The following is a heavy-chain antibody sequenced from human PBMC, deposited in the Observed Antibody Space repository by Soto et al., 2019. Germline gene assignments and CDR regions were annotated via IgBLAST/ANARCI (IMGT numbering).Heavy chain of an antibody. V-gene: IGHV4-31*03. D-gene: IGHD5-18*01. CDR1: GGSISSGGYY. CDR3: ARGLDTAMEPHYFDY. J-gene: IGHJ4*02. Sequence: QVQLQESGPGLVKPSQTLSLTCTVSGGSISSGGYYWSWIRQHPGKGLEWIGYIYYSGSTYYNPSLKSRVTIXXDXSXXQFSLKLSSVTAADTAVYYCARGLDTAMEPHYFDYWGQGTLVTVSS. CDR2: IYYSGST.